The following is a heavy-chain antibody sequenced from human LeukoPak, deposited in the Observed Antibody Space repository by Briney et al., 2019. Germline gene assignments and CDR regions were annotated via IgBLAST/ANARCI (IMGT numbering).Heavy chain of an antibody. D-gene: IGHD4-17*01. CDR1: GGSISSYC. CDR3: ARGGLEDGDLDAFDI. V-gene: IGHV4-59*08. J-gene: IGHJ3*02. CDR2: IYYSGST. Sequence: SETLSLTCTVSGGSISSYCWSWIRQPPGKGLEWIGYIYYSGSTNYNPSLKSRVTISVDTSKNQFSLKLSSVTAADTAVYYCARGGLEDGDLDAFDIWGQGTMVTVSS.